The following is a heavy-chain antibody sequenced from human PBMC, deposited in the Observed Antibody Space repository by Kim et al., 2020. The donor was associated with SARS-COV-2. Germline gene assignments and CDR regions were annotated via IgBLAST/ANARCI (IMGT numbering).Heavy chain of an antibody. J-gene: IGHJ4*02. V-gene: IGHV3-9*01. Sequence: KGRFTISRDNAKNSLYLQMNSLRAEDTALYYCAKGGYVWGSYRFGGPPFDYWGQGTLVTVSS. D-gene: IGHD3-16*02. CDR3: AKGGYVWGSYRFGGPPFDY.